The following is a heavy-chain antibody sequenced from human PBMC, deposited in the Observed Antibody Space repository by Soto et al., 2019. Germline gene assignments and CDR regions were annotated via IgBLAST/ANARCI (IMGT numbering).Heavy chain of an antibody. J-gene: IGHJ6*02. CDR2: IEPSDSYT. V-gene: IGHV5-10-1*01. CDR3: ARHSYYDILTGYSPDYYYGMDV. CDR1: GYSFTSYW. D-gene: IGHD3-9*01. Sequence: EVQLVQSGAEVKKPGESLRISCKGSGYSFTSYWISWVRQMPGKGLEWMGRIEPSDSYTNYSPSFQGHVTISADKSISTAYLQWSSLKASDTAMYYCARHSYYDILTGYSPDYYYGMDVWGQGTTVTVSS.